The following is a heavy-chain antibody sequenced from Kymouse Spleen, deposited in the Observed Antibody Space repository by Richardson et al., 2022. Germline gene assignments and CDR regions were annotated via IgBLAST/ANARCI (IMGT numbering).Heavy chain of an antibody. V-gene: IGHV6-1*01. D-gene: IGHD3-10*01. Sequence: QVQLQQSGPGLVKPSQTLSLTCAISGDSVSSNSAAWNWIRQSPSRGLEWLGRTYYRSKWYNDYAVSVKSRITINPDTSKNQFSLQLNSVTPEDTAVYYCARGTMVRGVIIRWYFDYWGQGTLVTVSS. CDR2: TYYRSKWYN. CDR3: ARGTMVRGVIIRWYFDY. CDR1: GDSVSSNSAA. J-gene: IGHJ4*02.